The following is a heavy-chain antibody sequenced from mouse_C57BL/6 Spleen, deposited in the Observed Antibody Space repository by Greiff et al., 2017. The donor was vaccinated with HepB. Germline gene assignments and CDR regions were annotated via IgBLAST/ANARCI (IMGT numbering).Heavy chain of an antibody. CDR2: ISYDGSN. CDR1: GYSITSGYY. J-gene: IGHJ3*01. CDR3: ARGYDKGFAY. Sequence: EVQLQESGPGLVKPSQSLSLTCSVTGYSITSGYYWNWIRQFPGNKLEWMGYISYDGSNNYNPSLKNRISITRDTSKNQFFLKLNSVTTEDTATYYCARGYDKGFAYWGQGTLVTVSA. D-gene: IGHD2-2*01. V-gene: IGHV3-6*01.